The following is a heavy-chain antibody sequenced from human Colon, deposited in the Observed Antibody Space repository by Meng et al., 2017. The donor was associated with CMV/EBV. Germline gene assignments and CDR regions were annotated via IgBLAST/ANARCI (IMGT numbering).Heavy chain of an antibody. CDR1: GFPFSLFT. J-gene: IGHJ5*02. V-gene: IGHV3-21*06. CDR3: ARDFKSGRP. CDR2: ISPSGDYI. Sequence: GESLKISCAASGFPFSLFTMHWVRQAPGKGLEWVSSISPSGDYIHYADSLKGRFTISRDNTKNSLFLQMNSLRGDDTADYYCARDFKSGRPWGQGTLVTVSS.